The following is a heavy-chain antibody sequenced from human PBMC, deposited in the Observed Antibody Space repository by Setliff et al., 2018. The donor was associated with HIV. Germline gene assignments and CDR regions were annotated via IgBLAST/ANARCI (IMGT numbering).Heavy chain of an antibody. J-gene: IGHJ6*02. V-gene: IGHV3-49*04. Sequence: LRLSCTASGFTFGDYAVTWVRQAPGKGLEWVGFIRSKTYGGTSEYAAPVKGRFTISRDDSKSIAYLQMKSLKSEDTAVYYCTRGGPGGRFYYNGLDVWGQGTAVTVSS. CDR2: IRSKTYGGTS. CDR3: TRGGPGGRFYYNGLDV. CDR1: GFTFGDYA. D-gene: IGHD2-15*01.